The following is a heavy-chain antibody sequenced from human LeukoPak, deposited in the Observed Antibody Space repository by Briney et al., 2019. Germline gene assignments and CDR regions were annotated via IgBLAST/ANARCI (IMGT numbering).Heavy chain of an antibody. CDR3: ARDGPEYCTNGVCGID. J-gene: IGHJ4*02. CDR1: GGSISSGSYY. V-gene: IGHV4-61*02. CDR2: IYTSGST. D-gene: IGHD2-8*01. Sequence: SQTLSLTCTVPGGSISSGSYYWRWIRQPAGKGLEWIGRIYTSGSTNYNPSLKSRVTISVDTSKNQFSLKLSSVTAADTAVYYCARDGPEYCTNGVCGIDWGQGTLVTVSS.